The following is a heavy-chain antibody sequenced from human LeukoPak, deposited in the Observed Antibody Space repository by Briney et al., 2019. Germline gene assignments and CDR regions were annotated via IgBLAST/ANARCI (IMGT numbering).Heavy chain of an antibody. CDR2: IKNIGST. V-gene: IGHV4-34*01. D-gene: IGHD4-17*01. CDR1: GGSSTGYS. CDR3: ARLGELTNYGDPETNYYYYGMDV. Sequence: PQTLSPTCAVYGGSSTGYSSSWISPPPGGGRGWGGEIKNIGSTNSNPSLKSRVTISVDTSKNQFSLKLSSVTAADTAVYYCARLGELTNYGDPETNYYYYGMDVWGQGTTVTVSS. J-gene: IGHJ6*02.